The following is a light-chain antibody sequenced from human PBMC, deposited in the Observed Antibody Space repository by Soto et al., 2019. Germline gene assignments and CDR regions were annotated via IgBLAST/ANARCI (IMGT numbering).Light chain of an antibody. CDR2: AAS. Sequence: DIQLTQSPSFLSASVGDRVTITCRASQAIDTYLAWYQKKPGKAPKLLIYAASLSQSGVPSRFSGGGSGTEFTLTINSLQPEDFANYYCQQLNSFPFIFGQGTRLEIK. V-gene: IGKV1-9*01. CDR3: QQLNSFPFI. J-gene: IGKJ5*01. CDR1: QAIDTY.